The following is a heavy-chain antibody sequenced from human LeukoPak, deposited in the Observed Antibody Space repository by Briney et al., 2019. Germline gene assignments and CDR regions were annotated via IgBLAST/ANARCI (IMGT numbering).Heavy chain of an antibody. CDR1: GFTFSSYG. CDR3: AREGMYYYDSSGYYYDY. CDR2: IKQDGSEK. Sequence: PGGSLRLSCAASGFTFSSYGMHWVRQAPEKGLEWVANIKQDGSEKYYVDSVKGRFTISRDNAKNSLYLQMNSLRAEDTAVYYCAREGMYYYDSSGYYYDYWGQGTLVTVSS. J-gene: IGHJ4*02. D-gene: IGHD3-22*01. V-gene: IGHV3-7*01.